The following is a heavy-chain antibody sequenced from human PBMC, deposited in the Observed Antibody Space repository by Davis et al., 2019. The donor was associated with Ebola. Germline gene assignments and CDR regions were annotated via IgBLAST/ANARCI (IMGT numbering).Heavy chain of an antibody. CDR3: AGVDYGGNSLIHYYYGMDV. V-gene: IGHV3-53*01. D-gene: IGHD4-23*01. J-gene: IGHJ6*04. Sequence: GESLKISCAASGFTVRSNYLSWVRPAPGKGLEWVSVIYSGGSTYYADSVKGRFTISRDNSKNTLYLQMNSLRAEDTAVYYCAGVDYGGNSLIHYYYGMDVWGKGTTVTVSS. CDR2: IYSGGST. CDR1: GFTVRSNY.